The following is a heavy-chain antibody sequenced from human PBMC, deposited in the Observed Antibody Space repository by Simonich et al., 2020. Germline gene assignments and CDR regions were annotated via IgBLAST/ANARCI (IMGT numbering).Heavy chain of an antibody. CDR3: ARLVMYSGSYYLDY. V-gene: IGHV5-51*01. D-gene: IGHD1-26*01. CDR1: GYSFTRYW. CDR2: IFPENSET. J-gene: IGHJ4*02. Sequence: EVQLVQSGAEVKKPGGSLKISGKGFGYSFTRYWIGWVRQMPGKGLWWRGVIFPENSETGYSPSVPGQVTISADKSISTAYLQWSSLKASDTAMYYCARLVMYSGSYYLDYWGQGTLVTVSS.